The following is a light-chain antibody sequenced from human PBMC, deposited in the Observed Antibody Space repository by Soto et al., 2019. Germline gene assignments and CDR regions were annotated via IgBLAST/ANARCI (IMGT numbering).Light chain of an antibody. CDR3: QTWGTGIQGI. Sequence: QAVVTQSPSASASLGASVKLTCTLSSGHNNYAIAWHQQQPEKGPRYLMKLSSDGSYSKGDGIPDRFSGSSSGAERHLIISSLQSEDEADYYCQTWGTGIQGIFGGGTKLTVL. CDR1: SGHNNYA. CDR2: LSSDGSY. J-gene: IGLJ2*01. V-gene: IGLV4-69*02.